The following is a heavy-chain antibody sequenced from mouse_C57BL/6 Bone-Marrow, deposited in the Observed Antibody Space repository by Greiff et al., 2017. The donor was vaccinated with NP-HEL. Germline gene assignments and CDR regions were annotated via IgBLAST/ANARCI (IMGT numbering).Heavy chain of an antibody. Sequence: EVQRVESGGGLVKPGGSLKLSCAASGFTFSDYGMHWVRQAPEKGLEWVAYISSGSSTIYYADTVKGRFTISRDNAKNTLFLQMTSLRSEYTAMYYCAREYYGSRGDWYFDVWGTGTTVTVSS. D-gene: IGHD1-1*01. CDR1: GFTFSDYG. V-gene: IGHV5-17*01. J-gene: IGHJ1*03. CDR2: ISSGSSTI. CDR3: AREYYGSRGDWYFDV.